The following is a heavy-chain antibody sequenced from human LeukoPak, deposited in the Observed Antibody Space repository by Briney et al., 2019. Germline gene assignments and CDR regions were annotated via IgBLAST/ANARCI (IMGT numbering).Heavy chain of an antibody. CDR3: ARARRMELRTVYFDY. CDR2: ISAYNGNT. J-gene: IGHJ4*02. V-gene: IGHV1-18*01. CDR1: GYTFTSYG. Sequence: ASVKVSCKASGYTFTSYGISWVRQAPGQGLEWMGWISAYNGNTNYAQKLQGRVTMTTDTSTSTAYMELSSLRSEDTAVYYCARARRMELRTVYFDYWGQGTLVTVSS. D-gene: IGHD1-7*01.